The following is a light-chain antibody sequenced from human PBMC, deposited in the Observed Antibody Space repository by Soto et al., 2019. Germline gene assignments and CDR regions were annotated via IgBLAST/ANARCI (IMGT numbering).Light chain of an antibody. Sequence: DIQMTQSPSTLSASVGDRVTITCRASQSISYWLAWYQQKPGKAPNLLIYKASTLESGVPSRFSGSGSGTEFTLTISSLQPDDVATYYCQQYNNDSPWTFGQGTKVEIK. CDR1: QSISYW. CDR3: QQYNNDSPWT. J-gene: IGKJ1*01. V-gene: IGKV1-5*03. CDR2: KAS.